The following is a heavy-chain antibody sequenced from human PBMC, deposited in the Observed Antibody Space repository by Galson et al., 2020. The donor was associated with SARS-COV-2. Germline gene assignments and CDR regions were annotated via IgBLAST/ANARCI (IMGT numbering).Heavy chain of an antibody. Sequence: SETLSLTCNVSGDSIRSSSYYWGWIRQPPGEGLEWIGRINYSGTTFSNPSLKSRVTISVDTAKNQFSLKLRSVTAADTAVYYCVGDIARHATSGYDCKWYVDFGGRGTLVTVAS. V-gene: IGHV4-39*07. CDR2: INYSGTT. D-gene: IGHD1-1*01. J-gene: IGHJ2*01. CDR3: VGDIARHATSGYDCKWYVDF. CDR1: GDSIRSSSYY.